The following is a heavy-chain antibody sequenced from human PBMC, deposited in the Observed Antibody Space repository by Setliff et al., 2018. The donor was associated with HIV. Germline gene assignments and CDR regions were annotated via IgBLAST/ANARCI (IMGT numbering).Heavy chain of an antibody. Sequence: SETLSLTCTVSDASISNYHWSWIQQPPGKGLEWIGYIYYSGSTNYNPSLKSRVTISIDTSTNQFSLKLSSVTAADTAVYYCARLFIPNYFDPWGQGTLVTVSS. CDR2: IYYSGST. V-gene: IGHV4-59*08. D-gene: IGHD2-21*01. J-gene: IGHJ5*02. CDR1: DASISNYH. CDR3: ARLFIPNYFDP.